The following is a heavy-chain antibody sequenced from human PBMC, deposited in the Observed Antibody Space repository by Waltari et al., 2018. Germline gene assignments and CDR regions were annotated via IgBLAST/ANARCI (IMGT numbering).Heavy chain of an antibody. D-gene: IGHD3-16*02. V-gene: IGHV1-18*01. CDR1: GYTFTSYG. CDR3: ARDGPATFYDYVWGSYRSGDAFDI. J-gene: IGHJ3*02. CDR2: ISAYNGNT. Sequence: QVQLVQSGAAVKKPGASVKVSCKASGYTFTSYGISWVRQAPGQGLEWMGWISAYNGNTNYAQKLQGRVAMTTDTSTSTAYMELRSLRSDDTAVYYCARDGPATFYDYVWGSYRSGDAFDIWGQGTMVTVSS.